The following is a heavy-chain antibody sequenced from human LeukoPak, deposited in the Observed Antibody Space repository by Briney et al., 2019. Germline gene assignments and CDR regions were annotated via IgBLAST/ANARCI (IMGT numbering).Heavy chain of an antibody. Sequence: PGGSLRLSCAASGFTFSRFWMNWVRQAPGRGLEWVANIDQSGGRNNYVDSVKGRFTISRDNAKNSLFLEMSSLRADDTAVYFCARDVEGGTFDIWGQGTTVTVYS. CDR3: ARDVEGGTFDI. CDR1: GFTFSRFW. V-gene: IGHV3-7*05. CDR2: IDQSGGRN. D-gene: IGHD3-16*01. J-gene: IGHJ3*02.